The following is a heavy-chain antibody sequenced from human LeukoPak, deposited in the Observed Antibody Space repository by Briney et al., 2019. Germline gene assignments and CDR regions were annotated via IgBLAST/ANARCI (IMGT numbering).Heavy chain of an antibody. CDR1: GFTFSSYS. CDR2: ISSSGSYI. CDR3: ARFLDIADY. V-gene: IGHV3-21*01. Sequence: GGSLRLSCAPSGFTFSSYSMNWVRQAPGKGLEWASSISSSGSYIYYADSAKGRFTISRDNAKNSLYLQMNSLRAEDTAVYYCARFLDIADYWGQGTLVTVSS. D-gene: IGHD5-12*01. J-gene: IGHJ4*02.